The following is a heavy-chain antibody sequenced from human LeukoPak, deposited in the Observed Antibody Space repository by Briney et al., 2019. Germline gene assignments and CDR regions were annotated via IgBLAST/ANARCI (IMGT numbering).Heavy chain of an antibody. D-gene: IGHD3-10*01. CDR1: GYTLTELS. J-gene: IGHJ6*02. CDR3: ATTRTQWFGELSLTPNGMDV. Sequence: ASVKVSCKVSGYTLTELSIHWVRQAPGKGLEWMGGFDPEDGETIYAQKFQGRVTMTEDTSTDTAYMELSSLRSEDTAVYYCATTRTQWFGELSLTPNGMDVWGQGTTVTVSS. CDR2: FDPEDGET. V-gene: IGHV1-24*01.